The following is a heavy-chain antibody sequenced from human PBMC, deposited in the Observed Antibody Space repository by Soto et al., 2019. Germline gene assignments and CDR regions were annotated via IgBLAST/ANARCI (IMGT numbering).Heavy chain of an antibody. D-gene: IGHD2-8*01. CDR1: GISFSTYS. V-gene: IGHV3-21*01. J-gene: IGHJ2*01. CDR3: ERENPHGGPPPSSRMYASPDL. CDR2: ISSNSAFI. Sequence: EVQLVESGGGLVKPGGSLRLSCAASGISFSTYSMNWVRQAPGKGLEWVSSISSNSAFIYYADSVRGRFTVSRDNAETSFFLKLASLRAEASGFYTGERENPHGGPPPSSRMYASPDLWGRGPLFTVPS.